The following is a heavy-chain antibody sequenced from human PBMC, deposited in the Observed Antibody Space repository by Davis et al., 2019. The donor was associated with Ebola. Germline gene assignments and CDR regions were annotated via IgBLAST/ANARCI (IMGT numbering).Heavy chain of an antibody. D-gene: IGHD1-14*01. CDR1: GFSFNNYH. V-gene: IGHV3-74*01. Sequence: PGGSLRLSCAASGFSFNNYHMHWVRQLPGKGLVWVSYINPAGTYTDYVDSVRGRFTISRDNARSTLNLEMRSLREDDTALYYCAIDGAGPEYYFDYWGQGTLVTVSS. CDR3: AIDGAGPEYYFDY. J-gene: IGHJ4*02. CDR2: INPAGTYT.